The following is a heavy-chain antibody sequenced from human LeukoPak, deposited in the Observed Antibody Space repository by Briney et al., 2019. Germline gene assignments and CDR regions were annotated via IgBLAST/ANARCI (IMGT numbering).Heavy chain of an antibody. V-gene: IGHV3-30-3*01. CDR1: GFTFSSYA. D-gene: IGHD2-2*02. J-gene: IGHJ4*02. CDR3: ARDLEGYRLLYRQGYGYYFDY. CDR2: ISYDGSNK. Sequence: GRSLRLSCAASGFTFSSYAMHWVRQAPGKGLEWVAVISYDGSNKYYADSVKGRFTISRDNSKNTLYLQMNSLRAEDTAVYYCARDLEGYRLLYRQGYGYYFDYWGQGPLVTVSS.